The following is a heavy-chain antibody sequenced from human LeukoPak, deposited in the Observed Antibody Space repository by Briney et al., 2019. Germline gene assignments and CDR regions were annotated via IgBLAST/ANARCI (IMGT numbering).Heavy chain of an antibody. Sequence: PSETLSLTCTVSGGSISSSSYYWSWIRQPAGKGLEWIGRIYTSGSTDYNSSLKSRVAMSLDTSKNQFSLKLRSVTAADTAVYYCARDWNAGSGWFLWFDPWGQGTLVTVSS. V-gene: IGHV4-61*02. CDR1: GGSISSSSYY. CDR2: IYTSGST. D-gene: IGHD6-19*01. J-gene: IGHJ5*02. CDR3: ARDWNAGSGWFLWFDP.